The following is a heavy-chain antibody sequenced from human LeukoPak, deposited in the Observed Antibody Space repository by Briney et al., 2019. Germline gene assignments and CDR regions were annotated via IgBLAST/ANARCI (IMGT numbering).Heavy chain of an antibody. CDR1: GYSFTGYW. D-gene: IGHD2-15*01. J-gene: IGHJ5*02. V-gene: IGHV1-2*02. CDR3: ARGVAAGGRRPDP. Sequence: GASVKVSCKTSGYSFTGYWIHWVRQAPGQGFEWLGWINPNSGGTNCAQKFQDSVSMTRDTSINTVYMELSSLRLDDTAVYYCARGVAAGGRRPDPWGQGTLITVSS. CDR2: INPNSGGT.